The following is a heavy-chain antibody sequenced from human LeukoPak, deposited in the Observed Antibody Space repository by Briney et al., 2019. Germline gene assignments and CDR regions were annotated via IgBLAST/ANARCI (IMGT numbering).Heavy chain of an antibody. CDR3: AGVEDSSSWVNYYYYYYMDV. CDR2: ISSSSSYI. J-gene: IGHJ6*03. D-gene: IGHD6-13*01. CDR1: GFTFSSYS. Sequence: GGSLRLSCAASGFTFSSYSMNWVRDAPGKGLEWVSSISSSSSYIYYADSVKGRFTISRDNAKNSLYLQMNSLRAEDTAVYYCAGVEDSSSWVNYYYYYYMDVWGKGTTVTVSS. V-gene: IGHV3-21*01.